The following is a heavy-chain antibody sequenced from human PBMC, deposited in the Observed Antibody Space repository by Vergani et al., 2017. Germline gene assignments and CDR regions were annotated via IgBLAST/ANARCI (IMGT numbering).Heavy chain of an antibody. Sequence: EVQLLESGGGLVKPGGSLRLSCAASGFTFSSYSMNWVRQAPGKGLEWVSSISSSSSYIYYADSVKGRFTISRDNAKNSLYLQMNSLRAEDTAVYYCARDRLYGSGQGNLNWFDPGGQGTLVTVSS. J-gene: IGHJ5*02. D-gene: IGHD3-10*01. CDR3: ARDRLYGSGQGNLNWFDP. V-gene: IGHV3-21*01. CDR2: ISSSSSYI. CDR1: GFTFSSYS.